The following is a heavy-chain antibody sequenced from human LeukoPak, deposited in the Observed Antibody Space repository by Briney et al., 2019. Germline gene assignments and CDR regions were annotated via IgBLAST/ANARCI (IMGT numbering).Heavy chain of an antibody. J-gene: IGHJ5*02. V-gene: IGHV3-23*01. D-gene: IGHD3-16*01. CDR3: AEDGDDGGGS. Sequence: GGSLRLSCAASGFTFSSYAMSWVRQAPGKGLGWVSASSGSGGSTYYADSVKGRFTISRDNSKNTLFLQMHSLRAEDTAVEYCAEDGDDGGGSWGQGTLVTVSS. CDR1: GFTFSSYA. CDR2: SSGSGGST.